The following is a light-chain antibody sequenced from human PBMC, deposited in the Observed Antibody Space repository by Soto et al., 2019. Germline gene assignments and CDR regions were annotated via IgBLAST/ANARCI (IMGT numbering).Light chain of an antibody. CDR3: QQYNNWPLWT. J-gene: IGKJ1*01. Sequence: EIVMTQSPATLSVSPGERATLSCRASQSVSSNLAWYQQKPGQAPRLLVYGASTRPTGIPTRFSGSGSGTEFTLTNSSLQSEDFAVYYCQQYNNWPLWTFGQGTKVEIK. CDR2: GAS. CDR1: QSVSSN. V-gene: IGKV3-15*01.